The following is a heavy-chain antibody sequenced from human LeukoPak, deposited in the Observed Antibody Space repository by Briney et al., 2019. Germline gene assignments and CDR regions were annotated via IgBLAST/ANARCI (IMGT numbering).Heavy chain of an antibody. Sequence: SETLSLTCAVYGGSFSGYYWSWIRQPPGKGLEWIGEINHSGSTNYNPSLKSRVTISVDTSKNQFSLKLSSVTAADTAVYYCARGKRVVVVPAAISFLSYYYMDVWSKGTTVTVSS. CDR2: INHSGST. V-gene: IGHV4-34*01. D-gene: IGHD2-2*01. CDR3: ARGKRVVVVPAAISFLSYYYMDV. CDR1: GGSFSGYY. J-gene: IGHJ6*03.